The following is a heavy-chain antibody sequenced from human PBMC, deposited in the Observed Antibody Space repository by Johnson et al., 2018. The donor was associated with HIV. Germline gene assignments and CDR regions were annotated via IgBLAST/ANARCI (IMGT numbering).Heavy chain of an antibody. CDR2: ISYDGSNK. CDR3: ARQRRAGPVDAFDI. D-gene: IGHD6-19*01. Sequence: VQLVESGGGVVQPGRSLRLSCAASEFTFSNYDMHWVRQAPGKGLEWVAVISYDGSNKYYADSLKGRFTISRDNSKSTLYLQMNSLRAEDPAVYYWARQRRAGPVDAFDIWGQGIMVTVSS. J-gene: IGHJ3*02. CDR1: EFTFSNYD. V-gene: IGHV3-30*03.